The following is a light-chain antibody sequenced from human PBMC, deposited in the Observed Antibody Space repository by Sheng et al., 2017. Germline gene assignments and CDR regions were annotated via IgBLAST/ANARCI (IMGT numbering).Light chain of an antibody. CDR3: QQYDAYSLTWT. V-gene: IGKV1-5*03. CDR2: KAS. J-gene: IGKJ1*01. CDR1: QSISSW. Sequence: DIQMTQSPSTLSASVGDRVTITCRASQSISSWLAWYQQKPGKVPKILIYKASSLESGVPSRFSGSGSGTEFTLTINSLQSDDFATYYCQQYDAYSLTWTFGQGTKVEIK.